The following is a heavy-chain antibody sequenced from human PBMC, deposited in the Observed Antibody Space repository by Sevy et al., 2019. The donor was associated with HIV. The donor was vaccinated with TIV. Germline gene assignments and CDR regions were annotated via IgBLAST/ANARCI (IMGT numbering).Heavy chain of an antibody. CDR3: ARVPHSVLRYFDWLGGYYYYGMDV. J-gene: IGHJ6*02. CDR1: GYTFTSYG. Sequence: ASVKVSGKASGYTFTSYGISWVRQAPGQGLEWMGWISAYNGNTNYAQKLQGRVTMTTDTSKGTAYMELRSLRSVDTAVYYSARVPHSVLRYFDWLGGYYYYGMDVWGQGTTVTVSS. CDR2: ISAYNGNT. D-gene: IGHD3-9*01. V-gene: IGHV1-18*01.